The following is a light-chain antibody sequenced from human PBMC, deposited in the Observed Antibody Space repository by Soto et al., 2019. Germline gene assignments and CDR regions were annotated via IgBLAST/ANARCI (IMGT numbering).Light chain of an antibody. CDR3: QQRSNWPPIT. J-gene: IGKJ5*01. CDR2: GGS. V-gene: IGKV3-11*01. CDR1: QRIRSTY. Sequence: PGERAILSCRASQRIRSTYLAWYQQKPGQAPRLLIHGGSTRATGIPARFSGSGSGTDFTLTISSLEPEDFAVYYCQQRSNWPPITFGQGTRWR.